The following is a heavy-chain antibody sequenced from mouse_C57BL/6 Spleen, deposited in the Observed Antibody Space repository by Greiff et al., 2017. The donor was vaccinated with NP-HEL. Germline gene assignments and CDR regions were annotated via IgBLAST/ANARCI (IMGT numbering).Heavy chain of an antibody. Sequence: HVQLQQPGAELVRPGTSVKLSCKASGYTFTSYWMHWVKQRPGQGLEWIGVIDPSDSYTNYNQKFKGKATLTVDTSSSTAYMQLSSLTSEDSAVYYCASLITTAPGFAYWGQGTLVTVSA. CDR2: IDPSDSYT. V-gene: IGHV1-59*01. J-gene: IGHJ3*01. CDR3: ASLITTAPGFAY. D-gene: IGHD1-1*01. CDR1: GYTFTSYW.